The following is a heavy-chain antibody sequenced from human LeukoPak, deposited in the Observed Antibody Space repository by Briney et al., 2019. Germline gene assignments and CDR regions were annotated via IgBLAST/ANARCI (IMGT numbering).Heavy chain of an antibody. Sequence: SETLSLTCTVSGGSISSYYWSWIRQPPGKGLEWIGYIYYSGSTNYNPSLKSRVTISVDTSKNQFSLKLSSVTAADTAVYYCARDAPGDGRKAFDIWGQGTMVTVSS. D-gene: IGHD3-10*01. V-gene: IGHV4-59*01. CDR3: ARDAPGDGRKAFDI. J-gene: IGHJ3*02. CDR2: IYYSGST. CDR1: GGSISSYY.